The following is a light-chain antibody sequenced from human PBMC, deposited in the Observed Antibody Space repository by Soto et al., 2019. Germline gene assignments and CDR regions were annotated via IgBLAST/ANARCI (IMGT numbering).Light chain of an antibody. Sequence: EIVMTQSPATLSVSPGERATLSCRASQSVGTNLAWYQQKPGQAPRLLIYAASTRATGIPARFSASGSGTDFTLTISSLEPEDFAVYYCQQRGNWPPGFTFGPGTKVDIK. CDR2: AAS. V-gene: IGKV3-11*01. J-gene: IGKJ3*01. CDR3: QQRGNWPPGFT. CDR1: QSVGTN.